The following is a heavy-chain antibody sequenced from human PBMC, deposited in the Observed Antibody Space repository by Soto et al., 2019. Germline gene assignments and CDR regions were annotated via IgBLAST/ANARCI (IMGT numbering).Heavy chain of an antibody. CDR3: ARVLRGWLQFVSGAFDI. D-gene: IGHD5-12*01. V-gene: IGHV1-3*01. CDR1: GYTFTSYA. J-gene: IGHJ3*02. CDR2: INAGNGNT. Sequence: GASVKVSCKASGYTFTSYAMHWVRQAPGQRLEWMGWINAGNGNTNYAQKLQGRVTMTTDTSTSTAYMELRSLRSDDTAVYYCARVLRGWLQFVSGAFDIWGQGTMVTVSS.